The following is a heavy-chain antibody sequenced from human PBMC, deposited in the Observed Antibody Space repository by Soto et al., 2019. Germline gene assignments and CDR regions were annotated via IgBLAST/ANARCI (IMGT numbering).Heavy chain of an antibody. Sequence: GGSLRLSCAASGFTFSNAWMSWVRQAPGKGLEWVGRIKSKTDGGTTDYAAPVKGRFTISRDDSKNTLYLQMNSLKTEDTAVYYCTTDSGQGITIFGVVTTAHYYYMDVWGKGTTVTVSS. CDR3: TTDSGQGITIFGVVTTAHYYYMDV. V-gene: IGHV3-15*01. CDR1: GFTFSNAW. J-gene: IGHJ6*03. D-gene: IGHD3-3*01. CDR2: IKSKTDGGTT.